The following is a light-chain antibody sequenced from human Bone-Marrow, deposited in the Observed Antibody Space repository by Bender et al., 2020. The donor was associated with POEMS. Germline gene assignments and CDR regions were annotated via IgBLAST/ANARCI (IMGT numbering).Light chain of an antibody. CDR2: EDN. Sequence: NFMLTQPHSLLESPGKTVTISCTGSGGSIASNFVQWYQQRPGSAPTTVIYEDNRRPSGVPDRFSGSIDASSNSASLTISGLKSEDEADYFCQSYDRNNVFFGGGTRLTVL. CDR1: GGSIASNF. V-gene: IGLV6-57*02. CDR3: QSYDRNNVF. J-gene: IGLJ2*01.